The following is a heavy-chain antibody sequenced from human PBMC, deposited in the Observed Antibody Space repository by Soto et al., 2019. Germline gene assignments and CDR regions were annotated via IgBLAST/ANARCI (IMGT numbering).Heavy chain of an antibody. CDR1: GFTFSDYY. CDR3: AREDYDFWSGHSRGAFDI. V-gene: IGHV3-11*01. D-gene: IGHD3-3*01. CDR2: ISSSGSTI. J-gene: IGHJ3*02. Sequence: QVQLVESGGGLVKPGGSLRLSCAASGFTFSDYYMSWIRQAPGKGLEWVAYISSSGSTIYYADSVKGRFTISRDNAKNSLYLQMNSLRAEDTAVYYCAREDYDFWSGHSRGAFDIWGQGTMVTVSS.